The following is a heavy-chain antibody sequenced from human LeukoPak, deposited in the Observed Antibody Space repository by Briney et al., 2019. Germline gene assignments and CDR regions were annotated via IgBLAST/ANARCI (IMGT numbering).Heavy chain of an antibody. Sequence: PSETLSLTCSVSGGSISGYYWSWIRQPPGKGLEWIGYVYSSGSTDYNPSLKSRVTMSVDTSKNQFSLKLTSVTAADAAVYYCARQGDSGEYYPLDYWGQGALVIVSS. CDR1: GGSISGYY. D-gene: IGHD5-12*01. J-gene: IGHJ4*02. CDR2: VYSSGST. CDR3: ARQGDSGEYYPLDY. V-gene: IGHV4-59*08.